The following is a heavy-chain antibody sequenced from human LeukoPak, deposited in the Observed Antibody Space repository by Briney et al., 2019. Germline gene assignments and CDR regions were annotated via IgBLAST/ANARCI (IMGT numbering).Heavy chain of an antibody. CDR1: GGSVSSSSYH. CDR2: VFYSGST. CDR3: AREENWNYAH. V-gene: IGHV4-39*02. D-gene: IGHD1-7*01. Sequence: SETLSLTCTVSGGSVSSSSYHWGWIRQPPGKGLEWIGSVFYSGSTYYNPSLKSRVTMSVDTSKNQFSLKLSSVIAADTAVYYCAREENWNYAHWGQGTLVTVSS. J-gene: IGHJ4*02.